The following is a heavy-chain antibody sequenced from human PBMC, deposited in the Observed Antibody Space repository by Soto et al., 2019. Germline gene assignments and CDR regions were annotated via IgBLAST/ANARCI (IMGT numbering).Heavy chain of an antibody. CDR2: ISAYNGNT. D-gene: IGHD3-22*01. CDR1: GYTFTSYG. CDR3: ARDLHYYDSSGYYYEAEYFQH. J-gene: IGHJ1*01. Sequence: VKVSCKASGYTFTSYGISWVRQAPGQGLEWMGWISAYNGNTNYAQKLQGRVTMTTDTSTSTAYMELRSLRSDDTAVYYCARDLHYYDSSGYYYEAEYFQHWGQGTLVTVSS. V-gene: IGHV1-18*04.